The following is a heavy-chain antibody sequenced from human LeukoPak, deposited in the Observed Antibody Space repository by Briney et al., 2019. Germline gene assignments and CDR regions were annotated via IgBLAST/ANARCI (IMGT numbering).Heavy chain of an antibody. D-gene: IGHD3-10*01. J-gene: IGHJ4*02. CDR1: GGSFSGFY. CDR2: INHSGST. V-gene: IGHV4-34*01. Sequence: SQTLSLTCAVYGGSFSGFYWTWIRQPPGKGLEWIGEINHSGSTSYNPSLKSRVTISVDTSKNQFSLRLSSVTAADSAVYYCARGLLWFGDPSNYYFDYWGQGTLVTVSS. CDR3: ARGLLWFGDPSNYYFDY.